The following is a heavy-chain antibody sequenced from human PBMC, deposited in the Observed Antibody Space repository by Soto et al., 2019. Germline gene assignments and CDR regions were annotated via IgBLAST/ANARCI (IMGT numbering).Heavy chain of an antibody. D-gene: IGHD2-2*01. Sequence: GGSLRLSCSASGFTFSSYAMHWVRQAPGKGLEYVSAISSNGGSTYYADSVKGRFTISRDNSKNTLYLQMSSLRAEDTAVYYCVKDQMHRFYCSSTSCYYYYYGMDVWGQGTTVTVSS. CDR3: VKDQMHRFYCSSTSCYYYYYGMDV. J-gene: IGHJ6*02. CDR1: GFTFSSYA. CDR2: ISSNGGST. V-gene: IGHV3-64D*08.